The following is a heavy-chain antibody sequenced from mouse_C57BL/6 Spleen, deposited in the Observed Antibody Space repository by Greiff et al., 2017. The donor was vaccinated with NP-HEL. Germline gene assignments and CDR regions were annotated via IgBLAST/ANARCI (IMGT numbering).Heavy chain of an antibody. CDR2: IDPSDSYT. V-gene: IGHV1-59*01. CDR1: GYTFTSYW. J-gene: IGHJ4*01. Sequence: QVQLQQPGAELVRPGTSVKLSCKASGYTFTSYWMHWVKQRPGQGLEWIGVIDPSDSYTNYNQKFKGKATLTVDTSSSTAYMQLSSLTSEDSAVYYCASDPYYDGSSYNAMDYWGQGTSVTVAS. CDR3: ASDPYYDGSSYNAMDY. D-gene: IGHD1-1*01.